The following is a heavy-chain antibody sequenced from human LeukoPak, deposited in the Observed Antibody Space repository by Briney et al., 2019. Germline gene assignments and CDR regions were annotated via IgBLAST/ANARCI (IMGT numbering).Heavy chain of an antibody. J-gene: IGHJ4*02. Sequence: SETLSLTCTVSGGSINSNNYYWGWIRQPPGKGLEWIGSIYSSGSAYYNPSLKSRVTISVDTSKNQFSPRLSSVTAADTAVYYCQSRYLEWLLEYWGQGTLVTVSS. CDR1: GGSINSNNYY. D-gene: IGHD3-3*01. CDR2: IYSSGSA. CDR3: QSRYLEWLLEY. V-gene: IGHV4-39*01.